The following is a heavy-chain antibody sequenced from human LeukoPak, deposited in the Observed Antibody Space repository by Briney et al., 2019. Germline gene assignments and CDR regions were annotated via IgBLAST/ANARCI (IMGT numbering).Heavy chain of an antibody. D-gene: IGHD5-18*01. CDR3: ARAGYSYGYCFDY. J-gene: IGHJ4*02. V-gene: IGHV4-59*01. CDR2: IYYSGST. CDR1: GGSISSYY. Sequence: SETLSLTCTVSGGSISSYYWSWIRQPPGKGLEWIGYIYYSGSTNYNPSLKSRVTISVDTSKNQFSLELSSVTAADTAVYYCARAGYSYGYCFDYWGQGTLVTVSS.